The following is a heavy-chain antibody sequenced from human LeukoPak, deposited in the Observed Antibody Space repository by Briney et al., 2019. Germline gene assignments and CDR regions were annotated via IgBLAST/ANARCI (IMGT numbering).Heavy chain of an antibody. J-gene: IGHJ6*02. CDR1: GLTVSSNY. V-gene: IGHV3-66*01. CDR3: ARERYGMDV. Sequence: PGGSLRLSCAASGLTVSSNYMNWVRQAPGKGLEWVSDIYSGGFTYYADSVKGRFTISRDNSKNTLYLQMNNLRAEDTAVYYCARERYGMDVWGHGTTVTVSS. CDR2: IYSGGFT.